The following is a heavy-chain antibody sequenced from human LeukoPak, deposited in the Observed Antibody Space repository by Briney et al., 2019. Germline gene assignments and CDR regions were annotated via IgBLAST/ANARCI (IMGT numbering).Heavy chain of an antibody. CDR1: GYSFTSYW. V-gene: IGHV5-51*01. Sequence: GESLKISCKGSGYSFTSYWIGWVRQMPGKGLEWMGIIYPGDSDTRYSPSFQGQVTISADKSISTAYLQWSSLKASDTAMYYCARVGSITIFGVVRPGYYMDVWGKGTTVTVSS. CDR2: IYPGDSDT. D-gene: IGHD3-3*01. CDR3: ARVGSITIFGVVRPGYYMDV. J-gene: IGHJ6*03.